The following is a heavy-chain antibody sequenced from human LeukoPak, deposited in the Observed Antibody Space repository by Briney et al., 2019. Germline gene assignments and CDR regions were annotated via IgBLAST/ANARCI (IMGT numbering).Heavy chain of an antibody. CDR2: IIPIFGTA. V-gene: IGHV1-69*13. CDR1: GGTFSSYA. CDR3: ARIAARPKHNWFDP. D-gene: IGHD6-6*01. Sequence: ASVKVSCKASGGTFSSYAISWVRQAPGQGLEWMGGIIPIFGTANYAQKFQGRVTITADESTSTAYMELSSLRSDDTAVYYCARIAARPKHNWFDPWGQGTLVTVSS. J-gene: IGHJ5*02.